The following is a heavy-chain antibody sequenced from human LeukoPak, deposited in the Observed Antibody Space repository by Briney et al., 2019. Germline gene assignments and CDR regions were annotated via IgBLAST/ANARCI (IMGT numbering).Heavy chain of an antibody. V-gene: IGHV3-66*01. CDR2: VYSGGTT. CDR3: ARESVVRGVINGMDV. CDR1: GFTVSTNY. Sequence: PGGSLRLSRAASGFTVSTNYLSWARQAPGKGLEGVSVVYSGGTTYHADSVKGRFTISRDNSKNTMYLQMNSLRADDTAVYYCARESVVRGVINGMDVWGQGTAVTVSS. D-gene: IGHD3-10*01. J-gene: IGHJ6*02.